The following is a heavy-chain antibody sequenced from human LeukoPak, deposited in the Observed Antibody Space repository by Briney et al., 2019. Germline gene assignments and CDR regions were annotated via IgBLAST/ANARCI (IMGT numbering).Heavy chain of an antibody. CDR3: VKIGYGLPGY. CDR2: ISSNGGST. J-gene: IGHJ4*02. D-gene: IGHD2-15*01. CDR1: GFTFSSYA. V-gene: IGHV3-64D*06. Sequence: GGSLRLSCAASGFTFSSYAMHWVRQAPGKGLEYVSAISSNGGSTYYADSVKGRFTISRDNSKNTLYLQMSSLRAEDTAVYYCVKIGYGLPGYWGQGTLVTVSS.